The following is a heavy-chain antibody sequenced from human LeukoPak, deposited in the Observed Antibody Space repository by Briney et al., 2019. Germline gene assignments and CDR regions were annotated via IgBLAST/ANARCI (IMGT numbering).Heavy chain of an antibody. V-gene: IGHV3-48*04. Sequence: GGSLRLSCAASGFTFSSYSMNWVRQAPGKGLEWVSYISSSSSTIYYADSVKGRFTISRDNAKNSLYLQMNSLRAEDTAVYYCAREDVYNWFDLWGQGTLVTVSS. CDR3: AREDVYNWFDL. D-gene: IGHD5-24*01. J-gene: IGHJ5*02. CDR2: ISSSSSTI. CDR1: GFTFSSYS.